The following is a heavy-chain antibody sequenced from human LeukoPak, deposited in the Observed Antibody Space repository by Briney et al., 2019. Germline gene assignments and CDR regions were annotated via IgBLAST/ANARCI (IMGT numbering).Heavy chain of an antibody. CDR3: ARVGREYDLPTIAYNWLDP. Sequence: SQTLSLTCAISGDSVSSDTAAWNWIRLSPSRGLEWLGRTYYRSKWYNDYAISVKSRITINPDTSKNQFSLQLNSVTPEDTAVYYCARVGREYDLPTIAYNWLDPWGQGTLVTVSS. CDR1: GDSVSSDTAA. J-gene: IGHJ5*02. D-gene: IGHD2-2*01. V-gene: IGHV6-1*01. CDR2: TYYRSKWYN.